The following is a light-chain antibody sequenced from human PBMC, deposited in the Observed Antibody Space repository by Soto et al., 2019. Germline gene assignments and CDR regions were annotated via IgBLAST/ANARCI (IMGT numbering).Light chain of an antibody. CDR1: QNISSY. J-gene: IGKJ1*01. CDR3: LQYNGYYRT. CDR2: DVS. V-gene: IGKV3-11*01. Sequence: IVLTQSPATLSLSPGKSATLSCRASQNISSYLIWFQQKPGQAPRLLIYDVSNRATGIPARFSGSGSGTDFTLTISSLQSDDFATYYCLQYNGYYRTFGQGTKVDIK.